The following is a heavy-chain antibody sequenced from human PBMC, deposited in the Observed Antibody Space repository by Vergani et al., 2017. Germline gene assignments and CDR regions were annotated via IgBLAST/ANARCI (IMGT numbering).Heavy chain of an antibody. J-gene: IGHJ6*03. CDR3: ARLTFYYMDV. D-gene: IGHD3-16*01. V-gene: IGHV4-30-2*01. CDR1: GGSISSGGYS. Sequence: QLQLQESCSGLVKPSQTLSLTCAVSGGSISSGGYSWSWIRQPPGKGLEWIGYIYHSGSTDYNPSLKSRVTISVDRPKNQFSLRLSSVTAADTAVYYCARLTFYYMDVWGK. CDR2: IYHSGST.